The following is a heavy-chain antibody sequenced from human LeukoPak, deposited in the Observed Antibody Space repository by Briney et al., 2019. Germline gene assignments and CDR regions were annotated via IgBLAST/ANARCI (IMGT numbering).Heavy chain of an antibody. CDR3: ARVPGYCSSTSCLSYGMDV. D-gene: IGHD2-2*01. V-gene: IGHV3-21*01. Sequence: GGSLGLLCAASGFPFNRYSMQWVRQAPGKGLEWVSSISISSSYIYYADSVKGRFHIYRDNAKNSLYLHMNSLRAEDTAVYYCARVPGYCSSTSCLSYGMDVWGQGTTVTVSS. J-gene: IGHJ6*02. CDR1: GFPFNRYS. CDR2: ISISSSYI.